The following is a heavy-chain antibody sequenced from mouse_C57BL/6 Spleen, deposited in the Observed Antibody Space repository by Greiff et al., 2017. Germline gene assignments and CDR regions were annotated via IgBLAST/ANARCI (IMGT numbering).Heavy chain of an antibody. V-gene: IGHV5-4*03. CDR3: ARGGITTVVAPFDY. CDR2: ISDGGSYT. Sequence: DVKLQESGGGLVKPGGSLKLSCAASGFTFSSYAMSWVRQTPEKRLEWVATISDGGSYTYYPDNVKGRFTISRDNAKNNLYLQMSHLKSEDTAMYYCARGGITTVVAPFDYWGQGTTLTVSS. CDR1: GFTFSSYA. D-gene: IGHD1-1*01. J-gene: IGHJ2*01.